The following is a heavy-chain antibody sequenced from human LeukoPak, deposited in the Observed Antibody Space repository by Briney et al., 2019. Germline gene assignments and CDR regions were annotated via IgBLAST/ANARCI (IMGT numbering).Heavy chain of an antibody. J-gene: IGHJ6*02. CDR1: GFTFSDWY. CDR2: ISQSGDTI. V-gene: IGHV3-11*01. CDR3: ARGHYGLDV. Sequence: GGYLRLYCAASGFTFSDWYMSWIRQAPGKALEWVSYISQSGDTIYYADSVKGRFTISRDNAKNSLYPQMNSLRAEDTAVYYCARGHYGLDVWGQGTTATVSS.